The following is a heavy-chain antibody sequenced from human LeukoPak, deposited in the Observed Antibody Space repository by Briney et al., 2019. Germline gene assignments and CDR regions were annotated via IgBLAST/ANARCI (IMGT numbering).Heavy chain of an antibody. CDR2: IYHSGST. D-gene: IGHD2-2*02. CDR1: GGSISSGGYY. Sequence: SETLSLTCTVSGGSISSGGYYWSWIRQPPGKGLEWIGYIYHSGSTYYNPSLKSRVTISVDTSKNQFSLKLSSVTAADTAVYYCASDPAPNIVVVPAAIGHDAFDIWGQGTMVTVSS. V-gene: IGHV4-30-2*01. CDR3: ASDPAPNIVVVPAAIGHDAFDI. J-gene: IGHJ3*02.